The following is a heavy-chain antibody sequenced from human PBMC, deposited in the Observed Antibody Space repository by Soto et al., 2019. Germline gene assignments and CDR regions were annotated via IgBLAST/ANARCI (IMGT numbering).Heavy chain of an antibody. J-gene: IGHJ1*01. V-gene: IGHV4-4*02. D-gene: IGHD2-15*01. CDR2: IWHTGRP. Sequence: QLQLRESGPGLVQPSGTLSLTCDVSGDSLTNNHWWSWVRQAPGKGLEWIGEIWHTGRPNYNQSLKSRVAISIDKSKNHFSLKLSSVTAADTDVYYCVRDYKTVCSSINCYMHWGQGTMVTVSS. CDR1: GDSLTNNHW. CDR3: VRDYKTVCSSINCYMH.